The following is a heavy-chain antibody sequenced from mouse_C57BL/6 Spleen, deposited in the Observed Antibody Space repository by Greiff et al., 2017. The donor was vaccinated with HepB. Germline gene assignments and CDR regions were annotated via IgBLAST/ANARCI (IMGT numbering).Heavy chain of an antibody. D-gene: IGHD2-4*01. CDR3: ARDYYDYDGDY. CDR1: GYAFSSYW. V-gene: IGHV1-80*01. J-gene: IGHJ2*01. CDR2: IYPGDGDT. Sequence: VQLQQSGAELVKPGASVKISCKASGYAFSSYWMNWVKQRPGKGLEWIGQIYPGDGDTNYNGKFKGKATLTADKSSSTAYRQLSSLTSEGSAFYFCARDYYDYDGDYWGQSTTLTVSS.